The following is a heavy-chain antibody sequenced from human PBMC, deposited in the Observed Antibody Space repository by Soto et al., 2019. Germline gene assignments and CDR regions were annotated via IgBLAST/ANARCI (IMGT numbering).Heavy chain of an antibody. J-gene: IGHJ4*02. CDR1: GFTFSSYG. D-gene: IGHD1-26*01. CDR2: ISYDGSNK. CDR3: AKDRRLVGATDY. Sequence: GGSLRLSCAASGFTFSSYGMHWVRQAPGKGLEWVAVISYDGSNKYYADSVKGRFTISRDNSKNTLYLQMNSLRAEDTAVYYCAKDRRLVGATDYWGQGTLVTVSS. V-gene: IGHV3-30*18.